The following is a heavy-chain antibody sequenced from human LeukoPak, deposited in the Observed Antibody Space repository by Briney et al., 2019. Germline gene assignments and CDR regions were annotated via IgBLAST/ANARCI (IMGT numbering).Heavy chain of an antibody. CDR3: AKFPDPLRYFDWLLY. Sequence: GGSLRLSCAASGFTFSNAWMSWVRQAPGKGLEWVSAISGSGGSTYYADSVKGRFTISRDNSKNTLYLQMNSLRAEDTAVYYCAKFPDPLRYFDWLLYWGQGTLVTVSS. CDR1: GFTFSNAW. D-gene: IGHD3-9*01. V-gene: IGHV3-23*01. CDR2: ISGSGGST. J-gene: IGHJ4*02.